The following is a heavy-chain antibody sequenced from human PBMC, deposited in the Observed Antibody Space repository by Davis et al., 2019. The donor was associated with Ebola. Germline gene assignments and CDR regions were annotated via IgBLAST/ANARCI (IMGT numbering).Heavy chain of an antibody. CDR1: GFTFSTYS. V-gene: IGHV3-21*01. CDR3: ARDPRFCSGGNCYSDS. Sequence: GESLKISCTASGFTFSTYSMNWVRQAPGKGLEWVSSISSSSTYIYYADSVKGRFTISRDNAKNSLYLQMNSLRAEDTAMYYCARDPRFCSGGNCYSDSWGQGTLVTVSS. J-gene: IGHJ4*02. CDR2: ISSSSTYI. D-gene: IGHD2-15*01.